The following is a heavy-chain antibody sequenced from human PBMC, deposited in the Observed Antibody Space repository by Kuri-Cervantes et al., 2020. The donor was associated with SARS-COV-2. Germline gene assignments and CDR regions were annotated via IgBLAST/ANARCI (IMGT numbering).Heavy chain of an antibody. CDR3: ARDRPVAAADWEYYYYYYGMDV. CDR2: ISSSSSTI. J-gene: IGHJ6*02. V-gene: IGHV3-48*02. D-gene: IGHD6-13*01. Sequence: LSLTCAASGFTFSSYSMNWVRQAPGKGLEWVSYISSSSSTIYYADSVKGRFTISRDNAKNSLYLQMNSLRDEDTAVYYCARDRPVAAADWEYYYYYYGMDVWGQGTTVTVSS. CDR1: GFTFSSYS.